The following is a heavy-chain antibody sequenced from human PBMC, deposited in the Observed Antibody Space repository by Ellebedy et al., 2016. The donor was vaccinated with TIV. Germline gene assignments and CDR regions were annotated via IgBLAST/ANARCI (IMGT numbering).Heavy chain of an antibody. J-gene: IGHJ4*02. CDR1: GFPFSSYA. V-gene: IGHV3-23*01. CDR3: AKAPTGYSPYYFDY. CDR2: ITGSGDYT. Sequence: GESLKISCAASGFPFSSYAMSWVRQAPGKGLEWVSVITGSGDYTYYADSVKGRFTISRDNSKNTLYMQMNSLRAEETAVYSCAKAPTGYSPYYFDYWGQGTLVTVSS. D-gene: IGHD3-9*01.